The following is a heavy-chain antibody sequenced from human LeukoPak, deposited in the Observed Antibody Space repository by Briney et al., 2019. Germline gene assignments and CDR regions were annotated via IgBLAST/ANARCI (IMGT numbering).Heavy chain of an antibody. CDR1: GYTFTGYY. Sequence: ASVKVSCKASGYTFTGYYMHWVRQAPGQGLEWMGWINPNSGGTNYARKFQGRVTMTRDTSISTAYMELSRLRSDDTAVYYCAMAYYDSSGYYSLGAFDIWGQGTMVTVSS. V-gene: IGHV1-2*02. CDR2: INPNSGGT. J-gene: IGHJ3*02. D-gene: IGHD3-22*01. CDR3: AMAYYDSSGYYSLGAFDI.